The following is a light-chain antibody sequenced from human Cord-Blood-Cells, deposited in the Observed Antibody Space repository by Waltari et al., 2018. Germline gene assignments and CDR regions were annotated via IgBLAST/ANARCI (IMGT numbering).Light chain of an antibody. V-gene: IGLV2-14*01. CDR2: DVS. CDR1: SSDVGGYNY. J-gene: IGLJ3*02. Sequence: QSALTQPASVSGSPGQSITISCTGTSSDVGGYNYVSWYQQHPGTAPNLMLYDVSKRPSGVSTRFSGSKSGNTASLTISGLQAEDEADYYCSSYTSSSTWVFGGGTKLTVL. CDR3: SSYTSSSTWV.